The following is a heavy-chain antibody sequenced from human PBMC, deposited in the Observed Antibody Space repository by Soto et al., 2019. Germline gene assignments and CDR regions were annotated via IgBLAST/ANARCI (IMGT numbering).Heavy chain of an antibody. V-gene: IGHV4-34*01. Sequence: QVQLQQWGAGLLKPSETLSLTCTVNGGSLTGYYWSWIRQPPGKGLEWIGEVKDGGSTNYSPSLRGQVSISAHAPKNHVSLGLNSVSAADTAVYVCARGQEGIVATHWDQGALVTVFS. CDR2: VKDGGST. CDR1: GGSLTGYY. D-gene: IGHD5-12*01. CDR3: ARGQEGIVATH. J-gene: IGHJ4*02.